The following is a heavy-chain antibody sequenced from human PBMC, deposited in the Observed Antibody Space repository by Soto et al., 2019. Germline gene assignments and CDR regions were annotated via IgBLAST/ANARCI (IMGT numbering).Heavy chain of an antibody. D-gene: IGHD6-13*01. CDR1: NVSIITYY. CDR3: SRQAAAPGIDLWFDP. CDR2: IFYAGNT. V-gene: IGHV4-59*04. J-gene: IGHJ5*02. Sequence: SETRSLPCTVSNVSIITYYWSWIRQPTGNGLEGIANIFYAGNTYYNPAPRQRVPVSVHTYKNHLSLNLHSVTSGHAPVFHCSRQAAAPGIDLWFDPWGQGTLVTVSS.